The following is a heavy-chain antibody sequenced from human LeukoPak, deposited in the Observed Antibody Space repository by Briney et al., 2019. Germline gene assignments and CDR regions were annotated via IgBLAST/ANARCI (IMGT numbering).Heavy chain of an antibody. CDR2: ISSSSSTV. CDR1: GFTFSRYS. Sequence: GGSLRLSCAASGFTFSRYSMNWVRQAPGKGLEWVSYISSSSSTVYYADSLKGRFTISRDNAKNSLYLQMNSLRAEDTAVYYCARDRLRTIDYWGQGTLVTVSS. J-gene: IGHJ4*02. CDR3: ARDRLRTIDY. V-gene: IGHV3-48*01.